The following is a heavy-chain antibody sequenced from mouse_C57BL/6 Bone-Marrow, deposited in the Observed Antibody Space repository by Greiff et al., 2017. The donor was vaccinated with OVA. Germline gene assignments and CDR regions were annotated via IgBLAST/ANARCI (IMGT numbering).Heavy chain of an antibody. J-gene: IGHJ4*01. CDR1: GYTFTSYW. V-gene: IGHV1-5*01. CDR2: IYPGNSDT. D-gene: IGHD2-5*01. CDR3: TRRDYSNLYYAMDY. Sequence: VQLQQSGTVLARPGASVKMSCKTSGYTFTSYWMHWVKQRPGQGLEWIGAIYPGNSDTSYNQKFKGKAKLTAVTSASTAYMELSSLTNEDSAVYYCTRRDYSNLYYAMDYWGQGTSVTVSS.